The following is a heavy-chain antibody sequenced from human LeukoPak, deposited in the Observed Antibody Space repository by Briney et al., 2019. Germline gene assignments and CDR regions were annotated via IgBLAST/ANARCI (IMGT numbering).Heavy chain of an antibody. D-gene: IGHD5-12*01. CDR1: GFTFSGSA. J-gene: IGHJ4*02. CDR3: TRIGPTTADY. V-gene: IGHV3-73*01. Sequence: GGSLRLSCAASGFTFSGSAMHWVRQASGKGLEWVGRIRSKTNDYATAYAASVKGRFTISRDDSKNTAYLQMNNLKTEDTDVYYCTRIGPTTADYWGQGTLVTVSS. CDR2: IRSKTNDYAT.